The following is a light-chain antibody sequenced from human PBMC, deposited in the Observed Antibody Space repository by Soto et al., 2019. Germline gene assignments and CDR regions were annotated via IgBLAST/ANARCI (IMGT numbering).Light chain of an antibody. J-gene: IGKJ1*01. V-gene: IGKV1-5*03. CDR1: QSISSW. CDR2: KGS. CDR3: QQYNSYWT. Sequence: DIQMTQSPSTLSASVGDRVTITCRASQSISSWLAWYQQKPGKAPKLLIYKGSSLESGVPSRFSGSGYGTEFTLTISSLQPDYFSTYYCQQYNSYWTFGQGTKVEIK.